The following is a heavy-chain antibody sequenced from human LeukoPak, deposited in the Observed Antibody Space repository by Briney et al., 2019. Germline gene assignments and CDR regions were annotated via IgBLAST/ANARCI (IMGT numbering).Heavy chain of an antibody. D-gene: IGHD6-13*01. CDR3: ATGYSSTWYYFDY. CDR2: SYHTGST. CDR1: GDSISSYY. J-gene: IGHJ4*02. Sequence: KPSETLSLTCTVSGDSISSYYWSWIRQPPGKGLEWMGYSYHTGSTNYNPSLKSRVTISVDKSKNQFSLKLSSVTAGDTAVYYCATGYSSTWYYFDYWGQGTLATVSS. V-gene: IGHV4-59*01.